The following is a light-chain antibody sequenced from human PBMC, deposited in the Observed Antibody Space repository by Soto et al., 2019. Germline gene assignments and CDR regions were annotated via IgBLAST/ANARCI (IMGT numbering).Light chain of an antibody. V-gene: IGKV3-20*01. J-gene: IGKJ1*01. Sequence: EIVLTQSPGNLSLSPGERATLSCRASQSVSSSYLAWYQQKPGQAPRLLIYGASSSATGIPDRFSGSGSGTDFTLTISRLEPEDFAVYYCQQYGSSWTFGQGTKEEIK. CDR1: QSVSSSY. CDR3: QQYGSSWT. CDR2: GAS.